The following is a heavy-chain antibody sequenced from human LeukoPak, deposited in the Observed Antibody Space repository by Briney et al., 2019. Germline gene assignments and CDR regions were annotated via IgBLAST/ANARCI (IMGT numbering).Heavy chain of an antibody. Sequence: ASVNVSCKVSGYTLTELSVHWVRQAPGKGLEWMGGFDPEDGETIYAQKFQGRVTMTEDTSTDTAYMELSSLRSEDTAVYYCATRDVRFLEWLTESPFDYWGQGTLVTVSS. D-gene: IGHD3-3*01. CDR3: ATRDVRFLEWLTESPFDY. CDR2: FDPEDGET. CDR1: GYTLTELS. J-gene: IGHJ4*02. V-gene: IGHV1-24*01.